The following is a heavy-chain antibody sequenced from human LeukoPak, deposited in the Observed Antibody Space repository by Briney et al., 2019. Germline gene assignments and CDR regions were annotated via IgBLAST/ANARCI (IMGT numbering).Heavy chain of an antibody. Sequence: SETLSLTCAVYVGSFSGYYWSWIRHPPGKGLEGSVEINHRGSTNYTPSLKSRVTISVDTSKNQFSLKLGSVSAADTAVYYCARWDYDILTGYYRRPARMDFWGKGTTVTVSS. J-gene: IGHJ6*04. D-gene: IGHD3-9*01. CDR1: VGSFSGYY. CDR2: INHRGST. V-gene: IGHV4-34*01. CDR3: ARWDYDILTGYYRRPARMDF.